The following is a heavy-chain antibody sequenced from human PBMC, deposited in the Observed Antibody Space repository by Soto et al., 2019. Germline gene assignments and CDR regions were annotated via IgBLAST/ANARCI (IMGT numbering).Heavy chain of an antibody. CDR1: GFTFSSYE. J-gene: IGHJ3*02. CDR2: ISSSGSTI. CDR3: ARTNKIYGSGSLGGAFDI. Sequence: PGGSLRLSCAASGFTFSSYEMNWVRQAPGKGLEWVSYISSSGSTIYYADSVKGRFTISRDNAKNSLYLQMNSLRAEDTAVYYCARTNKIYGSGSLGGAFDIWGQGTMVTVSS. D-gene: IGHD3-10*01. V-gene: IGHV3-48*03.